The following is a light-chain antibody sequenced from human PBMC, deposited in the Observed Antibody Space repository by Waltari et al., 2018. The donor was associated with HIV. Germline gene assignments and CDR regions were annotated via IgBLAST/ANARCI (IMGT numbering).Light chain of an antibody. Sequence: QSALTQPASVSGSPGQSITISCTGTISDVGGYNYVSWYQQHPGKAPKRMIYDVSKRPSGVSNRFSGSKSGNTASLTISGLQAEDEADYYCSSYTSSSTSVFGTGTKVTVL. CDR1: ISDVGGYNY. CDR3: SSYTSSSTSV. J-gene: IGLJ1*01. CDR2: DVS. V-gene: IGLV2-14*01.